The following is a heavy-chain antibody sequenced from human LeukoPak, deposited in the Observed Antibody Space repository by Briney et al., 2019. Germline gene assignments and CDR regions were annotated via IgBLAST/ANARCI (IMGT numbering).Heavy chain of an antibody. J-gene: IGHJ4*02. D-gene: IGHD3-3*01. Sequence: GGSLRLSCAASELTVTHSYMSWVRQAPGKGLEWVSAISGSGGSTYYADSVKGRFTISRDNSKNTLYLQMNSLRAEDTAVYYCAKGGGYDFWSGYYASYYFDYWGQGTLVTVSS. V-gene: IGHV3-23*01. CDR1: ELTVTHSY. CDR2: ISGSGGST. CDR3: AKGGGYDFWSGYYASYYFDY.